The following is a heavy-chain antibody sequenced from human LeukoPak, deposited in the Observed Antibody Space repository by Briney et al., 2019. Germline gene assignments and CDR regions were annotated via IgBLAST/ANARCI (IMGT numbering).Heavy chain of an antibody. CDR1: GFTFSSYA. Sequence: AGGSLRLSCAASGFTFSSYAMSWVRQAPGKGLEWVSVISGNGAGTYYADSVKGRFTISRDNSKNTLSLQMNSLRAEDTAVYYCARDYYDGSAYYSYYEYWGQGTLVTVSS. J-gene: IGHJ4*02. CDR2: ISGNGAGT. V-gene: IGHV3-23*01. D-gene: IGHD3-22*01. CDR3: ARDYYDGSAYYSYYEY.